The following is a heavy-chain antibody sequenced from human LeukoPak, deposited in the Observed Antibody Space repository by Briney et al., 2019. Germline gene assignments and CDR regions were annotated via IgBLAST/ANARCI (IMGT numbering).Heavy chain of an antibody. Sequence: GGSLRLSCAASGFTFSSYEMKWVRQAPGKGLEWVSYISSSGSTIYYADSVKGRFTISRDNAKNSLYLQMNSLRAEDTAVYYCARDDSVAGTGFDYWGQGTLVTVSS. CDR1: GFTFSSYE. CDR3: ARDDSVAGTGFDY. V-gene: IGHV3-48*03. J-gene: IGHJ4*02. CDR2: ISSSGSTI. D-gene: IGHD6-19*01.